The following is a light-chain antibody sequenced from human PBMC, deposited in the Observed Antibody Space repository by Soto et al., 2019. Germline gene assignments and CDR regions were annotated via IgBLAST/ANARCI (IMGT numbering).Light chain of an antibody. CDR2: SVS. V-gene: IGKV1-39*01. J-gene: IGKJ1*01. Sequence: DIQMTQSPPSLSASVGDRVTITCRASRNISMYLNWYQQKPGKAPNVLIYSVSTLESGVPSRFCGSGSGTDFTLTINSLQPEDFGSYFCQQSYSTLWTFGQGTKVEI. CDR3: QQSYSTLWT. CDR1: RNISMY.